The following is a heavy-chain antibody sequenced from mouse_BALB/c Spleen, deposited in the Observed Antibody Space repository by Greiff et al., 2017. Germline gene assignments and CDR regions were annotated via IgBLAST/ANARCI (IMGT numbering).Heavy chain of an antibody. CDR1: GFSLTSYG. CDR3: ARDGTLRLEFAY. CDR2: IWAGGST. J-gene: IGHJ3*01. D-gene: IGHD4-1*01. Sequence: VKVVESGPGLVAPSQSLSITCTVSGFSLTSYGVHWVRQPPGKGLEWLGVIWAGGSTNYNSALMSRLSISKDNSKSQVFLKMNSLQTDDTAMYYCARDGTLRLEFAYWGQGTLVTVSA. V-gene: IGHV2-9*02.